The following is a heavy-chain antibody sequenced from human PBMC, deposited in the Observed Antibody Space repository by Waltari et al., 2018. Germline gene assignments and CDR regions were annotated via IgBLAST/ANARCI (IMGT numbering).Heavy chain of an antibody. CDR3: AISTPGIAVALDY. D-gene: IGHD6-19*01. CDR1: GGSISAYY. J-gene: IGHJ4*02. V-gene: IGHV4-59*01. Sequence: QVQLQESGPGLVKPSETLRLTCTVSGGSISAYYWSWIRQPPGKGLEWIGYVYNTGGNNYNPPLMSRLSVSIDTSKNQVSLNLNSVTAADTARYFCAISTPGIAVALDYWGQGIPVTVSS. CDR2: VYNTGGN.